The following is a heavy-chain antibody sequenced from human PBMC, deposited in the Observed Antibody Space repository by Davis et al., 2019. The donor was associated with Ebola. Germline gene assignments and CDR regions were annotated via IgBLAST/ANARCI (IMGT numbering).Heavy chain of an antibody. CDR3: ARVQYQLLYRYSWFDP. V-gene: IGHV4-59*01. J-gene: IGHJ5*02. CDR1: GGSISSYY. D-gene: IGHD2-2*02. CDR2: IYYSGST. Sequence: MPSETLSLTCTVSGGSISSYYWSWIRQPPGKGLEWIGYIYYSGSTYYNPSLKSRVTISVDTSKNQFSLKLSSVTAADTAVYYCARVQYQLLYRYSWFDPWGQGTLVTVSS.